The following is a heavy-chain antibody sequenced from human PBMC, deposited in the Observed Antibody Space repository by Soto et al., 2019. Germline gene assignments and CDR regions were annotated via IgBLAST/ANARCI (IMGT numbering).Heavy chain of an antibody. CDR2: ISSSSSYI. Sequence: EVQLVESGGGLVKPGGSLRLSCAASGFTFSSYSMNWVRQAPGKGLEWVSSISSSSSYIYYADSVKGRFTISRDNAKNSLYLQMNSLRAEDTAVYYCARGSSSWGNDAFDIWGQGTMVTVSS. J-gene: IGHJ3*02. CDR3: ARGSSSWGNDAFDI. CDR1: GFTFSSYS. V-gene: IGHV3-21*01. D-gene: IGHD6-13*01.